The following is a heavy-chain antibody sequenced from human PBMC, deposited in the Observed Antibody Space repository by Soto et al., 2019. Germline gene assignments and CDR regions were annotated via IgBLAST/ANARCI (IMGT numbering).Heavy chain of an antibody. CDR1: GYTFTNYG. J-gene: IGHJ6*02. CDR2: INPNSGGT. CDR3: ARSKASSGYYYYYYGMDV. V-gene: IGHV1-2*04. D-gene: IGHD3-22*01. Sequence: ASVKVSCKASGYTFTNYGISWVRQAPGQGLEWMGWINPNSGGTNYAQKFQGWVTMTRDTSISTAYMELSRLRSDDTAVYYCARSKASSGYYYYYYGMDVWGQGTTVTVSS.